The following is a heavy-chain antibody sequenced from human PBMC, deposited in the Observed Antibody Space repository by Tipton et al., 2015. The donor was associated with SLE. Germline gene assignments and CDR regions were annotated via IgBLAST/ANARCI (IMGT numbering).Heavy chain of an antibody. Sequence: TLSLTCAVYGGSFSDYYWSWIRQTPGKGLEWIGEINHSGSTNHNPSLKSRVTISVDTSKNQLSLKLSAVTAADTAVYYCARALWKGGDYWGQGTLVTVSS. CDR1: GGSFSDYY. D-gene: IGHD1-1*01. V-gene: IGHV4-34*01. CDR3: ARALWKGGDY. CDR2: INHSGST. J-gene: IGHJ4*02.